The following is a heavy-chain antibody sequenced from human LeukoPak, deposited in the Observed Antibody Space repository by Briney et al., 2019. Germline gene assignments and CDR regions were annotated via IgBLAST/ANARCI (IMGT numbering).Heavy chain of an antibody. J-gene: IGHJ4*02. CDR2: ISSGIRTI. V-gene: IGHV3-48*01. CDR3: AKFDYFDHYFDY. D-gene: IGHD4/OR15-4a*01. CDR1: GFTFSSYS. Sequence: PGGSLRLSCAASGFTFSSYSMNWVRQAPGKGLEWLSYISSGIRTIYYADSVKGRFTISRDNAKNSLFLQMNSLRAEDTAVYYCAKFDYFDHYFDYWGQGTLVTVSS.